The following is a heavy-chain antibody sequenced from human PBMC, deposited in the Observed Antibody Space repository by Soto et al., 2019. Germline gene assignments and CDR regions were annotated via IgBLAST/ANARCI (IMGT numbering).Heavy chain of an antibody. CDR3: TREAIVAENWFDP. CDR2: MNPNTGNI. D-gene: IGHD5-12*01. CDR1: GYTFVDYA. J-gene: IGHJ5*02. Sequence: ATSVKVSCKASGYTFVDYALHWVRQAPGQGLEWVGWMNPNTGNIKYSHKFEDRVSITRDTATSTAYMELRGLRSEDTAVYFCTREAIVAENWFDPWGQGTLGTVSS. V-gene: IGHV1-3*01.